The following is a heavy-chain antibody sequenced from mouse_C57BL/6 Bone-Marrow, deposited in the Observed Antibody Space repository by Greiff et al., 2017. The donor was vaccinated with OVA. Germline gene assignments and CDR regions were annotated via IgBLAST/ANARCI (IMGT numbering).Heavy chain of an antibody. CDR3: ARRQTGNFDY. CDR2: IDPSDSYT. V-gene: IGHV1-50*01. D-gene: IGHD4-1*01. Sequence: QVHVKQPGAELVKPGASVKLSCKASGYTFTSYWMQWVKQRPGQGLEWIGEIDPSDSYTNYNQKFKGKATLTVDTSSSTAYMQLSSLTSEDSAVYYCARRQTGNFDYWGQGTTLTVSS. CDR1: GYTFTSYW. J-gene: IGHJ2*01.